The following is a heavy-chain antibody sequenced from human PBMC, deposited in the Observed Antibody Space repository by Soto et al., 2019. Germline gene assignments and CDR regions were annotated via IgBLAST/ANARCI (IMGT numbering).Heavy chain of an antibody. Sequence: SETLSPTCTVSGGSVSNFYCNWIRQPAGKRXEWIXRXYTSXSXXXXXXLRSRVTMSIDTSRNQFSLKLNSVTAADTAVYYCARSSHKESWFDPWGQGTLVTVS. CDR3: ARSSHKESWFDP. D-gene: IGHD6-13*01. CDR2: XYTSXSX. J-gene: IGHJ5*02. CDR1: GGSVSNFY. V-gene: IGHV4-4*07.